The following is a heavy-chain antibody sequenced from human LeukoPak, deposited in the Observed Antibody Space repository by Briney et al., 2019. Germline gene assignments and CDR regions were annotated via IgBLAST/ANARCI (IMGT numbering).Heavy chain of an antibody. V-gene: IGHV3-30*02. Sequence: GGSLRLSCAASGFTFSSYGMHWVRQAPGKGLEWVAFIRYGGSNKYYADSVKGRFTISRDNSKNTLYLQMNSLRAEDTAVYYCAKREMATIGYYYYYYMDVWGKGTTVTVSS. CDR2: IRYGGSNK. J-gene: IGHJ6*03. CDR3: AKREMATIGYYYYYYMDV. D-gene: IGHD5-24*01. CDR1: GFTFSSYG.